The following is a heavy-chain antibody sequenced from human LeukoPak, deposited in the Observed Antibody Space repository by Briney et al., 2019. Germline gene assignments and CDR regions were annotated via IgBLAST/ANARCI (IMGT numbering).Heavy chain of an antibody. CDR2: TRSTSYGGTP. V-gene: IGHV3-49*04. D-gene: IGHD4-11*01. CDR3: ARDPQADYYFDL. CDR1: GFTFGDYA. Sequence: PGRSLRLSCTASGFTFGDYALTWVRQAPGKGLEWVAYTRSTSYGGTPEHAASVKSRFTISRDDSKGVAYLQMSSLKSEDTGLYYCARDPQADYYFDLWGRGTLVTVSS. J-gene: IGHJ2*01.